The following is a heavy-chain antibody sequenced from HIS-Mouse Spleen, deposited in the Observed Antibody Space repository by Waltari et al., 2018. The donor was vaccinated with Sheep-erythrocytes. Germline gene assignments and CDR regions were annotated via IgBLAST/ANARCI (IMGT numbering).Heavy chain of an antibody. CDR3: ARDQGDSGSYYYYYGMDV. V-gene: IGHV3-21*01. D-gene: IGHD1-26*01. J-gene: IGHJ6*02. CDR2: MMSSSSYI. Sequence: EVQLVESGGGLVKPGGSLRLSCAASGFTFSSYSMNWVRQVPGEGLDWVSSMMSSSSYIYYADSVKGRVTISRDNAKNSLYLQMNSLRAEDTAVYYCARDQGDSGSYYYYYGMDVWGQGTTVTVSS. CDR1: GFTFSSYS.